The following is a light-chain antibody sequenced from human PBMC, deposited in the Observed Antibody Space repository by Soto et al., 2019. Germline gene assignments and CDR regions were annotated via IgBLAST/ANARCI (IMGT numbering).Light chain of an antibody. CDR1: HGISNY. V-gene: IGKV1-27*01. J-gene: IGKJ1*01. Sequence: EIKMTLSPSAVSASIGDRVTITCRASHGISNYLDWYQQKPGKVPKLLIYAASTLQTGVPSRFSGSGSGTDFTLTISSLQAEDVATYYCQKYNSALWTFGQGTKVDIK. CDR3: QKYNSALWT. CDR2: AAS.